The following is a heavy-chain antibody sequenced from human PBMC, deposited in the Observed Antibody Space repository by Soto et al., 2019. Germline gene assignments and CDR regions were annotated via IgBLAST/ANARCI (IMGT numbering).Heavy chain of an antibody. V-gene: IGHV4-59*02. J-gene: IGHJ4*02. CDR3: ARDPGYCTNGVCPIFDF. CDR1: CDSVTKYL. CDR2: MYHGGRT. D-gene: IGHD2-8*01. Sequence: SVTLSLTCTVSCDSVTKYLCSWVRQRRGKGLEWIGHMYHGGRTNYSPSLKRRVTMSLDSSKNQFSLNLSSVTAADTAVYFCARDPGYCTNGVCPIFDFWGQGVLVTVSS.